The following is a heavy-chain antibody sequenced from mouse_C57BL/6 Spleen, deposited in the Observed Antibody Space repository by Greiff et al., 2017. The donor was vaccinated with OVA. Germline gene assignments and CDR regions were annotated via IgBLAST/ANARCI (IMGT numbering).Heavy chain of an antibody. V-gene: IGHV5-4*03. Sequence: DVKLQESGGGLVKPGGSLKLSCAASGFTFSSYAMSWVRQTPEKRLEWVATISDGGSYTYYPDNVKGRFTISRDNAKNNLYLQMSHLKSEDTAMYYCARVGRTAQTSWFAYWGQGTLVTVSA. J-gene: IGHJ3*01. CDR2: ISDGGSYT. CDR1: GFTFSSYA. D-gene: IGHD3-2*02. CDR3: ARVGRTAQTSWFAY.